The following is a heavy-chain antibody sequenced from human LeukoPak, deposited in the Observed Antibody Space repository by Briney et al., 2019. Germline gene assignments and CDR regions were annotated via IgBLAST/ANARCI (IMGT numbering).Heavy chain of an antibody. J-gene: IGHJ5*02. CDR2: IYSSGDT. CDR1: GVSVSSNY. CDR3: ASHGPRYRSRGTCQRWFDP. Sequence: GGSLRLSCAVSGVSVSSNYMSWVRQAPGKGLEWVSVIYSSGDTHYADSVQGRFTISRDNSRNTLYLQMNNLRAEDTAVYYCASHGPRYRSRGTCQRWFDPWGQGTLVTVSS. D-gene: IGHD2-15*01. V-gene: IGHV3-53*01.